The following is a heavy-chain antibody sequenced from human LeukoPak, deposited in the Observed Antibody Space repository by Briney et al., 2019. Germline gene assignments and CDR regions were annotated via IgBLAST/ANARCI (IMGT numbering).Heavy chain of an antibody. CDR1: GGSFSGYY. CDR3: ARPLGQGNEYGMDV. Sequence: SETLSLTCAVYGGSFSGYYWSWIRLSPGKGLEWIGEINHSGSTNYNPSLKSRVTISVDTSKNQFSLKLTSVTAADTAVYYCARPLGQGNEYGMDVWGQGTTVTVSS. CDR2: INHSGST. D-gene: IGHD1-1*01. J-gene: IGHJ6*02. V-gene: IGHV4-34*01.